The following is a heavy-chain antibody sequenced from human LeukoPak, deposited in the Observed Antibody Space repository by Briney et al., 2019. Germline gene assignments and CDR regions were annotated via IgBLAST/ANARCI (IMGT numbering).Heavy chain of an antibody. D-gene: IGHD2-2*01. CDR1: GFTFSSYA. Sequence: GGSLRLSCAASGFTFSSYAMSWVRQAPGKGLEWVSTISGSGGSTHYADSVKGRFTISRDNAKNSLYLQMNSLRAEDTAVYYCARVGSPYCSSTSCSTGFDYWGQGTLVTVSS. CDR3: ARVGSPYCSSTSCSTGFDY. CDR2: ISGSGGST. V-gene: IGHV3-23*01. J-gene: IGHJ4*02.